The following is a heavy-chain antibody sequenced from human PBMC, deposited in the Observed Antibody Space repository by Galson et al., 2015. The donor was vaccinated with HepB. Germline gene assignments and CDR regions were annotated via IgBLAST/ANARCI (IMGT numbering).Heavy chain of an antibody. CDR3: AKDYLPYYDRWGSYSDLYYFGY. CDR2: ISGSGSST. CDR1: GFTFNYHA. Sequence: SLRLSCAASGFTFNYHAMNWVRQAPGKGLEWVASISGSGSSTYYADSVKGRFTISRDNSLDTVDLQMDSLRVDDTAVYYCAKDYLPYYDRWGSYSDLYYFGYWGQGTLVTVAS. V-gene: IGHV3-23*01. J-gene: IGHJ4*02. D-gene: IGHD3-22*01.